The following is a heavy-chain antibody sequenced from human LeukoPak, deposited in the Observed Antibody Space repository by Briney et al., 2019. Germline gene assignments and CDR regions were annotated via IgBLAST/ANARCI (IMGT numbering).Heavy chain of an antibody. CDR2: VYSDGST. Sequence: RGSLRLSCAASGLTVSSHYTSWVRQAPVKGLEWVSLVYSDGSTYYADFVKGRFTISRDNSKNTLYLQMNSLRAEDTAVYYCARALYYFDYWGQGTLVTVSS. J-gene: IGHJ4*02. CDR3: ARALYYFDY. V-gene: IGHV3-53*01. CDR1: GLTVSSHY.